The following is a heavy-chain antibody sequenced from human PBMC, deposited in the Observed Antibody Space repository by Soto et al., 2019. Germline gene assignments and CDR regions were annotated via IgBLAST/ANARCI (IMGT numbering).Heavy chain of an antibody. CDR2: FDPEDGET. CDR3: ARDEADFWSCSHPGENWFDS. J-gene: IGHJ5*01. CDR1: GYTLTELS. V-gene: IGHV1-24*01. Sequence: ASVKVSCKVSGYTLTELSMHWVRQAPGKGLEWMGGFDPEDGETIYAQKFQGRVTMTEDTSTDTAYMELSSLRSEDTAVYYCARDEADFWSCSHPGENWFDSWGQGTLVTVSS. D-gene: IGHD3-3*01.